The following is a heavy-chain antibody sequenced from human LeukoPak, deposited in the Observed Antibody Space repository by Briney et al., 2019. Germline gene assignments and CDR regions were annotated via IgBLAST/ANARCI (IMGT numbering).Heavy chain of an antibody. CDR3: ARGARSGYLLDY. CDR1: GFTFSNYG. J-gene: IGHJ4*02. V-gene: IGHV3-30*02. D-gene: IGHD3-22*01. Sequence: GGSLRLSCAASGFTFSNYGMHWVRQAPGKGLEWVAFIRYDGSNKYYADSVKGRFTISRDNSKNTLYLQMNSLRAEDTAVYYCARGARSGYLLDYWGQGTLVTVSS. CDR2: IRYDGSNK.